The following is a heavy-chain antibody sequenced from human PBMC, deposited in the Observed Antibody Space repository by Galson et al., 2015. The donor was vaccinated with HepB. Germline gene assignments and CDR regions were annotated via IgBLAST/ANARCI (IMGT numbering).Heavy chain of an antibody. Sequence: SLRLSCAASGFTFSSYWMSWVRQAPGKGLEWVANIKQDGSEKYYVDSVKGRFTISRDNAKNSLYLQMNSLRAEDTAVYYCARDRKHVVVPAAPIDYWGQGTLVTVSS. D-gene: IGHD2-2*01. J-gene: IGHJ4*02. CDR2: IKQDGSEK. CDR1: GFTFSSYW. CDR3: ARDRKHVVVPAAPIDY. V-gene: IGHV3-7*01.